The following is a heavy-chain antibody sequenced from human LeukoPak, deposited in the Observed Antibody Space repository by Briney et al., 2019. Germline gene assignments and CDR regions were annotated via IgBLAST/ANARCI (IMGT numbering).Heavy chain of an antibody. J-gene: IGHJ4*02. V-gene: IGHV3-30*02. Sequence: PGGSLRLSCTASGFTFSGFWMSWVRQAPGKGLEWVAFIRYDGSNKYYTDSVKGRFTISRDNSKNTLYLQMNSLRAEDTAVYYCAKDRYGSGNDHFDYWGQGTLVTVSS. CDR3: AKDRYGSGNDHFDY. D-gene: IGHD3-10*01. CDR1: GFTFSGFW. CDR2: IRYDGSNK.